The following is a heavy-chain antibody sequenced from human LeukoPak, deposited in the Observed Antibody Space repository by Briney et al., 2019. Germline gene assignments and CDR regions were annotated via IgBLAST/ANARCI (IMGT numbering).Heavy chain of an antibody. V-gene: IGHV3-30*01. J-gene: IGHJ6*03. Sequence: SVKVSCKASGGTISSYAISWVRQAPGKGLEWVAVISYDGSSKYYADSVKGRFTISRDNSKNTLYLQMNSLRAEDTAVYYCARDEYYYDSSGYFSATKKYYYYYYMDVWGKGTTVTVSS. CDR3: ARDEYYYDSSGYFSATKKYYYYYYMDV. CDR2: ISYDGSSK. D-gene: IGHD3-22*01. CDR1: GGTISSYA.